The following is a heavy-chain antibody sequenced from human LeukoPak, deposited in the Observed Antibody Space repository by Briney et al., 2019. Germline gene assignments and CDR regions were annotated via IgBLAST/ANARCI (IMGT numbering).Heavy chain of an antibody. CDR3: ARVLAAGSGSYRY. V-gene: IGHV1-18*04. Sequence: GASVTVSFKASGYTFTCYGISWVRQAPGQGLAWMGSISAYNGNTNYAQKLQGRVTMTTDTSTSTAYMELRSLRSDDTAVYYCARVLAAGSGSYRYWGQGTLVTVSS. CDR2: ISAYNGNT. D-gene: IGHD3-10*01. J-gene: IGHJ4*02. CDR1: GYTFTCYG.